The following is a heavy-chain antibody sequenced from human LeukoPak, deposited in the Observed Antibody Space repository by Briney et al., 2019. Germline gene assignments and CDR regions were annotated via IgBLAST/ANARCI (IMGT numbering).Heavy chain of an antibody. Sequence: PGGSLRLSCAASGFTFSSYWMHWVRQTPGKGLLWVARINIDGSSTSYAASVKGRFTISRDNAKKTLYLQMNSLRAEDTAVYYCARDGYCSTTSCYPDIWGQGTLVSVSS. CDR2: INIDGSST. J-gene: IGHJ3*02. CDR3: ARDGYCSTTSCYPDI. D-gene: IGHD2-2*03. CDR1: GFTFSSYW. V-gene: IGHV3-74*01.